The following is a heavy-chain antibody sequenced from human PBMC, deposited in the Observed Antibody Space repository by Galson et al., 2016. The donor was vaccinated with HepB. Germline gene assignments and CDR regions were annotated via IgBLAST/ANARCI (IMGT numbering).Heavy chain of an antibody. CDR2: ISISGGST. CDR1: GFTFSSYA. Sequence: SLRLSCAASGFTFSSYAMSWVRQAPGKGLEWVSAISISGGSTFYADSMKGRFTISRDNSKNTLYLQMDSLRVDDTAVYYCAKRFGGSRSPYYVDYWGQGTLVTVSS. J-gene: IGHJ4*02. CDR3: AKRFGGSRSPYYVDY. D-gene: IGHD3-16*01. V-gene: IGHV3-23*01.